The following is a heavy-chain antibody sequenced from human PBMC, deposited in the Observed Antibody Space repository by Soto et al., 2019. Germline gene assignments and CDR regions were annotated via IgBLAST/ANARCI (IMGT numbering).Heavy chain of an antibody. D-gene: IGHD6-19*01. J-gene: IGHJ4*02. Sequence: EFLTLSRSGSGGCISNYCWGWIRQPPGKRLEWIGFVHYTGSNSYNPSLESRVTISLDTSKNQFSLNLSSVTAADSAVYYCATVGYSSGRSYFEYWGQGTLVTVSS. CDR1: GGCISNYC. CDR2: VHYTGSN. V-gene: IGHV4-59*01. CDR3: ATVGYSSGRSYFEY.